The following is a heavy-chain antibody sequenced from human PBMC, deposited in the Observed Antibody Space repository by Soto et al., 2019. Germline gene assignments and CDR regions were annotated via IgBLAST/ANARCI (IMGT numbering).Heavy chain of an antibody. V-gene: IGHV3-48*04. CDR3: ARGDYHDTSGPFSDAFDI. D-gene: IGHD3-22*01. CDR1: GFTFSSYS. Sequence: GGSLRLSCAASGFTFSSYSMNWVRQAPGKGLEWVSYISSSSSTIYYADSVKGRFTISRDNAKNSLYLQMISLRVEDTAMYYCARGDYHDTSGPFSDAFDIWGQGTMVTVS. J-gene: IGHJ3*02. CDR2: ISSSSSTI.